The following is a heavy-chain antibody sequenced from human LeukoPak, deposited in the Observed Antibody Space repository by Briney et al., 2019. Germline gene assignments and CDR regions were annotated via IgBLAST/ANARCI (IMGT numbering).Heavy chain of an antibody. CDR1: GFTFSNYA. CDR2: ISGSRGST. CDR3: AKMTAMGFSDY. V-gene: IGHV3-23*01. D-gene: IGHD2-21*02. J-gene: IGHJ4*02. Sequence: GGSLRLSCAASGFTFSNYAMSWVRQAPGKGLEWVSAISGSRGSTYYADSVKGRFTISRGNSKNTLYLQMNSLRAEDTAVYYCAKMTAMGFSDYWGQGTLVTVSS.